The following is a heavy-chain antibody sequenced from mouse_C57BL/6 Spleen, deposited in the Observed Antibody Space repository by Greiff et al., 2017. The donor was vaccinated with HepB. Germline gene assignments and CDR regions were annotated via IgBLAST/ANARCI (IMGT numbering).Heavy chain of an antibody. Sequence: VQLQQSGAELVRPGASVKLSCKASGYTFTDYYINWVKQRPGQGLEWIARIYPGSGNTYYNEKFKGKATLTAEKSSSTAYMQLSSLTSEDSAVYFCASRSEGFAYWGQGTLVTVSA. CDR3: ASRSEGFAY. J-gene: IGHJ3*01. CDR2: IYPGSGNT. V-gene: IGHV1-76*01. CDR1: GYTFTDYY.